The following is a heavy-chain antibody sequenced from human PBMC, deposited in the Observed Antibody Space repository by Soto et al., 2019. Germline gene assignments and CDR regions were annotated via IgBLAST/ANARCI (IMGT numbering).Heavy chain of an antibody. CDR2: IYYSGST. J-gene: IGHJ6*01. CDR3: ARGMESVVVITALYYYGMDV. D-gene: IGHD3-22*01. V-gene: IGHV4-59*01. CDR1: GGSMSSYY. Sequence: SETLSLTCTVSGGSMSSYYWSWIRQPPGKGLEWIGYIYYSGSTNYNPSLKSRVTMSVDTPKNQFSLKLSSVTAADTAVYYCARGMESVVVITALYYYGMDVLVQGTSVT.